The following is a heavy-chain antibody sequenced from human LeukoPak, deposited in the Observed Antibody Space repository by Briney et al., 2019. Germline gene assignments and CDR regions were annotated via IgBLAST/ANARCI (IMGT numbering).Heavy chain of an antibody. CDR1: GGSISSSSYY. CDR2: IYYSGST. J-gene: IGHJ4*02. D-gene: IGHD6-13*01. V-gene: IGHV4-39*01. CDR3: ATTAIAAAAYYFDY. Sequence: SETLSLTCTVSGGSISSSSYYWGWIREPPGKGLEWIGGIYYSGSTYYNPSLKSRVTISVDTSKNQFSLKLSSVTAADTAVYYCATTAIAAAAYYFDYWGQGTLVTVSS.